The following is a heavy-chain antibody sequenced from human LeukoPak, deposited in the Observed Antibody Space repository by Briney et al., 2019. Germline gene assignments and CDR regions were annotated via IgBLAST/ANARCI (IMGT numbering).Heavy chain of an antibody. V-gene: IGHV3-49*03. CDR2: ISGGTT. Sequence: HSGQSLRLSCTASGFTLGAYLMSWFRQAPGKGLEWIGFISGGTTEYAASVKGRFTISRDDSTSIAYLQMNSLTTEDTAVYYCSRGSGWLSVYWGQGTLVTVSS. D-gene: IGHD6-19*01. CDR1: GFTLGAYL. J-gene: IGHJ4*02. CDR3: SRGSGWLSVY.